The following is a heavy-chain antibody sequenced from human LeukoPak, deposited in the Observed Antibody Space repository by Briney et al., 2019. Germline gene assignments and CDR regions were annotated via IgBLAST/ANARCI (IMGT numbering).Heavy chain of an antibody. CDR1: GFTFNSYA. J-gene: IGHJ4*02. V-gene: IGHV3-23*01. Sequence: PGGSLRLSCAASGFTFNSYAMSWVRQAPGKGLEWVSAISGSGGSTYYADSVKGRFTISRDNSKNTLYLQMNSLRAEDTAVYYCAKAGGGSGSYYHYYFDYWGQGTLVTVSS. D-gene: IGHD3-10*01. CDR3: AKAGGGSGSYYHYYFDY. CDR2: ISGSGGST.